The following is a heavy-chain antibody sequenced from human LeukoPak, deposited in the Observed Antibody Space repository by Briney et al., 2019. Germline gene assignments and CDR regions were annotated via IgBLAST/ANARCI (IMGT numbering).Heavy chain of an antibody. V-gene: IGHV4-34*01. D-gene: IGHD3-3*01. J-gene: IGHJ6*03. CDR1: GGSFSGYY. CDR3: ARTGGMSFWSGLGPYYYYYMDV. CDR2: INHSGST. Sequence: PSETLSLTCAVYGGSFSGYYWSWIRQPPGKGLEWIGEINHSGSTNYNPSLKSRVTISVDTSKNQFSLKLSSVTAADTAVYYCARTGGMSFWSGLGPYYYYYMDVWGKGTTVTVSS.